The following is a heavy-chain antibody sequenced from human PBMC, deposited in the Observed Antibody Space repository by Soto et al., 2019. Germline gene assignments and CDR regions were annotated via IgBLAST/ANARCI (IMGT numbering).Heavy chain of an antibody. D-gene: IGHD3-3*01. CDR3: ARDASYYSLWSGYYPSRNGMDV. V-gene: IGHV3-33*01. Sequence: QVQVVESGGGVARPGRSRRLSWAGLGLTLTALGLHWARQPQAKGLEGVSLIWYDGSKKSYGDSVKGRFTISRDNSRNTVYLQMNSLRADDTAVYYCARDASYYSLWSGYYPSRNGMDVWGQGTTVTVSS. CDR1: GLTLTALG. CDR2: IWYDGSKK. J-gene: IGHJ6*02.